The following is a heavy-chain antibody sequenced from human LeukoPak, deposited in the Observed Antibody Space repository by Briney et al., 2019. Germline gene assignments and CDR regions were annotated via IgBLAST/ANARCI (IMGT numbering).Heavy chain of an antibody. D-gene: IGHD6-19*01. CDR3: ATTAPSSGWSHDS. V-gene: IGHV4-4*07. J-gene: IGHJ4*02. CDR2: IHTSGST. Sequence: SETLSLNCAVSGDSITAYYLTWIRQAAGRGLEWIGRIHTSGSTNYNPSLRGRLYMPLDTSKNQFSLRLSSVTAADTAVYYCATTAPSSGWSHDSWGQGTLVIVSS. CDR1: GDSITAYY.